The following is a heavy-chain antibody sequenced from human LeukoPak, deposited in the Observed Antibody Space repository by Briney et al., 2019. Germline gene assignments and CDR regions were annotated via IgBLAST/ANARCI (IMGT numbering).Heavy chain of an antibody. Sequence: SETLSLTCAVYGGSFSGYYLSWIRQPPGKGLEWIGEINHSGSTNYNPSLKSRVTISVDTSKNQFSLKLSSVTAADTAVYYCARGLKRGLRFLEWLSSFDYWGQGTLVTVSS. V-gene: IGHV4-34*01. D-gene: IGHD3-3*01. CDR2: INHSGST. CDR3: ARGLKRGLRFLEWLSSFDY. CDR1: GGSFSGYY. J-gene: IGHJ4*02.